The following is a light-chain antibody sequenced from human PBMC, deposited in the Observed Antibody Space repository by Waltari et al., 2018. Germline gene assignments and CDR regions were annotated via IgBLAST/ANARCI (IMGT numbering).Light chain of an antibody. J-gene: IGLJ2*01. CDR3: ATWDTSLSFVV. Sequence: QSVLTQPPSVSAAPGQKVTIPCPGSSSNIGSHHPSSYQQFPGTAPKLLIFEDNKRPSGIPARFSGSKSGTSATLGITGLQTGDDATYYCATWDTSLSFVVFGGGTKLTV. V-gene: IGLV1-51*02. CDR2: EDN. CDR1: SSNIGSHH.